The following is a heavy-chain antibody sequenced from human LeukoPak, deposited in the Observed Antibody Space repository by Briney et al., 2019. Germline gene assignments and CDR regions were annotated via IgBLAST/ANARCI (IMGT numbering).Heavy chain of an antibody. CDR3: ARVCGDRAMAIHYYFDY. D-gene: IGHD5-18*01. CDR1: GFSFSDYY. V-gene: IGHV3-11*06. J-gene: IGHJ4*02. CDR2: ISSTSTYT. Sequence: GGSLRLSCAGSGFSFSDYYMSWIRQAPGKGLEWVSYISSTSTYTNYADSVRGRFTISRDNAKNSLDLQMDSLRDEDAAVYYCARVCGDRAMAIHYYFDYWGQGTLVTVSS.